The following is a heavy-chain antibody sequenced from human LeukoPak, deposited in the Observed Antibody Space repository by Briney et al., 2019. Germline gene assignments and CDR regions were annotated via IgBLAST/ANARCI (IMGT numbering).Heavy chain of an antibody. J-gene: IGHJ6*03. Sequence: PSETLSLTCAVYGGSFSGYYWSWIRQPPGKGLEWIGEINHSGSTNYNPSLKSRVTISVDTSKNQFSLKLSSVTAADTAVYYCARGLRAAATKYYYMDVWGKGTTVTVSS. CDR2: INHSGST. D-gene: IGHD6-13*01. V-gene: IGHV4-34*01. CDR3: ARGLRAAATKYYYMDV. CDR1: GGSFSGYY.